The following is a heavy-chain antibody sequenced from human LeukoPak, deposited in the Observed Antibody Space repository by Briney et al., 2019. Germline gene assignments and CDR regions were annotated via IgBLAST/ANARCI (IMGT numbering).Heavy chain of an antibody. Sequence: GGSLRLSCAVSGSIGIDGYMSWVRQAPGKGLEWVSVIYSGGSTYYADSVKGRFTISRDNSKNTLYLQMNSLRAEDTAVYYCARSGRWLQLLAFDIWGQGTMVTVSS. D-gene: IGHD5-24*01. CDR3: ARSGRWLQLLAFDI. CDR2: IYSGGST. V-gene: IGHV3-66*01. J-gene: IGHJ3*02. CDR1: GSIGIDGY.